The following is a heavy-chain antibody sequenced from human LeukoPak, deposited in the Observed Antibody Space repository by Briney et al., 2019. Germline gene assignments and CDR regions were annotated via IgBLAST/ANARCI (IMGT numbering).Heavy chain of an antibody. J-gene: IGHJ6*04. V-gene: IGHV3-23*01. CDR2: FSGSGGST. CDR1: GFTFSSFA. D-gene: IGHD3-10*02. CDR3: AELGITMIGGV. Sequence: GGSLRLSFAASGFTFSSFAMSWVRQAPGKGLEWVSTFSGSGGSTYYVDSVKGRFSISRDNSKNTLYLQMNSLRAEDTAVYYCAELGITMIGGVWGKGTTVTISS.